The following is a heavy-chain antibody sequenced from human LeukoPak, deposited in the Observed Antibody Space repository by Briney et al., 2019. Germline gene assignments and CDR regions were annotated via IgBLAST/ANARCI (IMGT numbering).Heavy chain of an antibody. V-gene: IGHV4-34*01. CDR1: GGSFSGYY. CDR2: INHSGST. D-gene: IGHD3-22*01. J-gene: IGHJ4*02. Sequence: SETLSLTCAVYGGSFSGYYWSWIRQPPGKGLEWIGEINHSGSTNYNPSLKSRVTISVDTSKNQFSLKLSSVTAADTAVYYCARGRLTYYYDSSGYYGYWGQGTLVTVSS. CDR3: ARGRLTYYYDSSGYYGY.